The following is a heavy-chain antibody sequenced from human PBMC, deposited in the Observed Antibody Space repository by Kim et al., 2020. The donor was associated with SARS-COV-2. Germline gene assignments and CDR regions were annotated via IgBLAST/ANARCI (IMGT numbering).Heavy chain of an antibody. Sequence: ADSGKGRFTNSRDNSKNTRYLQMNSLGAEETAVYYCAGDLWSGTHKFFDYWGQGTLVTVSS. D-gene: IGHD1-7*01. V-gene: IGHV3-30*07. CDR3: AGDLWSGTHKFFDY. J-gene: IGHJ4*02.